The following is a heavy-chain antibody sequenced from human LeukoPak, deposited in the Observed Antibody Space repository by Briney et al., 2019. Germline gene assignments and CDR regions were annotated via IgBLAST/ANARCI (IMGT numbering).Heavy chain of an antibody. CDR3: ARVLETDCSGGSCYSGLDY. Sequence: GGSLRLSCAASGFTFSSYWMHWVRQAPGKGLVWVSRINPDGSTTNYADSVQGRFTISRDNAKNMLYLQMNSLRAEDTAVYYCARVLETDCSGGSCYSGLDYWGQGTLVTVSS. CDR2: INPDGSTT. V-gene: IGHV3-74*01. CDR1: GFTFSSYW. J-gene: IGHJ4*02. D-gene: IGHD2-15*01.